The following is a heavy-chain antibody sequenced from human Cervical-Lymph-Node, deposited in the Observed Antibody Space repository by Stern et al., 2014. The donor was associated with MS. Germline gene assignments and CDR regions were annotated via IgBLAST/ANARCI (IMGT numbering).Heavy chain of an antibody. CDR1: GFTFRDSA. J-gene: IGHJ6*02. D-gene: IGHD2-15*01. CDR3: VRGGSVDYTQYGMDV. V-gene: IGHV1-58*02. CDR2: FVVASGNT. Sequence: QLVESGPEVRKPGTSVKVSCEASGFTFRDSAMQWVRQARGQCPEWIGWFVVASGNTNYAQKFQERVTITRDTSISTVYMELRSLRSEDTAVYYCVRGGSVDYTQYGMDVWGQGTTVTVPS.